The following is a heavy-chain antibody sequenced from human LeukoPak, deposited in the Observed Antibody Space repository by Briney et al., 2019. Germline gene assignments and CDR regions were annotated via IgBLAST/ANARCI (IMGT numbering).Heavy chain of an antibody. CDR2: IYSGGST. Sequence: GGSLRLSCAASGFTVSSNYMNWVRQAPGKGLEGVSVIYSGGSTYYADSVKGRFTISRDKSKNTLYLQMNSLRAEDTAVYYCARVDSTGWFFFDYWGQGTLVTVSS. CDR1: GFTVSSNY. J-gene: IGHJ4*02. CDR3: ARVDSTGWFFFDY. D-gene: IGHD6-19*01. V-gene: IGHV3-53*01.